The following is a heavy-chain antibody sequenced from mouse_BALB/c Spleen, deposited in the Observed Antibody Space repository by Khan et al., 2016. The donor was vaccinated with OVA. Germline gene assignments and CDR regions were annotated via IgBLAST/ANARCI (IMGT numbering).Heavy chain of an antibody. CDR3: AKHLNLSPYYFDY. V-gene: IGHV2-6-5*01. D-gene: IGHD1-3*01. CDR2: IWGGGIT. J-gene: IGHJ2*01. Sequence: QVQLKESGPGLVAPSQSLSITCTVSGFSLTDYGVSWIRQPPGKGLEWLGLIWGGGITYYNSALKSRLSISKDNSRSQVFLKMNSLQTDDTAMYYCAKHLNLSPYYFDYWGQGTTLTVSS. CDR1: GFSLTDYG.